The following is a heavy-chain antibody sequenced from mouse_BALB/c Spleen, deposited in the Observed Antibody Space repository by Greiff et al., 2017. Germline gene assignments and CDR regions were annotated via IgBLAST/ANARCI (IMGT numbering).Heavy chain of an antibody. Sequence: EVQLVESGGGLVKPGGSLKLSCAASGFTFSSYAMSWVRQSPEKRLEWVAEISSGGSYTYYPDTVTGRFTISRDNAKNTLYLEMSSLRSEDTAMYSCAMARAPYGMDYWGQGTSVTVSS. CDR2: ISSGGSYT. CDR3: AMARAPYGMDY. D-gene: IGHD3-1*01. J-gene: IGHJ4*01. V-gene: IGHV5-9-4*01. CDR1: GFTFSSYA.